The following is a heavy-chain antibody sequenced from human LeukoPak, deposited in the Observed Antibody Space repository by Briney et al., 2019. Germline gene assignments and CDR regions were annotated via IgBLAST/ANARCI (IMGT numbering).Heavy chain of an antibody. CDR2: IYHSGST. V-gene: IGHV4-38-2*02. CDR3: ARGKGSGSYVDY. Sequence: SETLSLTCTVSGDSIGSYYWCWIRQPPGKGLEWIGSIYHSGSTYYNPSLKSRVTISVDTSKNQFSLKLSSVTAADTAVYYCARGKGSGSYVDYWGQGTLVTVSS. CDR1: GDSIGSYY. D-gene: IGHD1-26*01. J-gene: IGHJ4*02.